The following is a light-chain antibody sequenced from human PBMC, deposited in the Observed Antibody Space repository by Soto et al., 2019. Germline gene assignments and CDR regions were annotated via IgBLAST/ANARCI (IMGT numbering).Light chain of an antibody. J-gene: IGKJ1*01. CDR1: QSVVTN. V-gene: IGKV3-15*01. CDR3: QHYNDLPLT. Sequence: EKVMTQSPATLSVSPGERVTLSCRASQSVVTNLAWYQQKPGQAPRLLISGASTRATGIPDRFIGSGSRTEFTLTITSLQSEDFAVYYCQHYNDLPLTFGQGTKVEIK. CDR2: GAS.